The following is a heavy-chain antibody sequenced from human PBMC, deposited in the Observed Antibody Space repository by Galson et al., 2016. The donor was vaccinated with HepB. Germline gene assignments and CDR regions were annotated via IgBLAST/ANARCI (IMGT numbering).Heavy chain of an antibody. CDR3: ARDADYQNTNAHYDVFDI. CDR2: ISSGSSYK. D-gene: IGHD2-8*01. J-gene: IGHJ3*02. Sequence: SLRISCAASGFTFSTNSMKWVRQAPGKGLEWISSISSGSSYKYYADPVKGRFTISRDNAKNSLYLQMNSLIVEDTAVYYCARDADYQNTNAHYDVFDIWGQGTMVTVSS. CDR1: GFTFSTNS. V-gene: IGHV3-21*04.